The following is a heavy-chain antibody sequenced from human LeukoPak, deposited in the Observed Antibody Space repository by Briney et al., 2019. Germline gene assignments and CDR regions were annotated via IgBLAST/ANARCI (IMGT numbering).Heavy chain of an antibody. D-gene: IGHD2-21*02. CDR2: ISPYNGNT. CDR3: ARRVNCAGDCSLDY. CDR1: GYTXTSYS. J-gene: IGHJ4*02. Sequence: ASVKVSCKASGYTXTSYSISWVRQAPGQGLEWMGWISPYNGNTNYAQKLQGRVTMTTDTSTSTVNMELRSLRSDDTAVYYCARRVNCAGDCSLDYWGQGTLVTVSS. V-gene: IGHV1-18*01.